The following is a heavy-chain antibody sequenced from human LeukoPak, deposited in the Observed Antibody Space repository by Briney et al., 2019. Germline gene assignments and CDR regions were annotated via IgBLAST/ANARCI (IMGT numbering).Heavy chain of an antibody. Sequence: GGSLRLSCAASGFTFSSYSMNWVRQAPGKGLEWVASIYVTGGYINYADSVKGRVTISRDNAKNSVYLQMSSLRAEDTAVYYCAREFNTVGNFDYWGQGTLVTVSS. CDR2: IYVTGGYI. D-gene: IGHD3-10*01. CDR3: AREFNTVGNFDY. CDR1: GFTFSSYS. V-gene: IGHV3-21*01. J-gene: IGHJ4*02.